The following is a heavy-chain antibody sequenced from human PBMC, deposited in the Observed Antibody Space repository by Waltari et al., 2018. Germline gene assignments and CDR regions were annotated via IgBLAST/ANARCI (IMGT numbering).Heavy chain of an antibody. CDR3: ARTGARWLQFAAFDI. D-gene: IGHD5-12*01. CDR2: INQDGSEE. J-gene: IGHJ3*02. V-gene: IGHV3-7*01. Sequence: EGLLVESGGGLVQTGGSLSLSCAACRFTFSHARMDWVRQAPGKGLEWVANINQDGSEEYYVDSVKGRFTISRDNAKNSLYLEMKTLRAEDTAIYYCARTGARWLQFAAFDIWGQGTMVTVSS. CDR1: RFTFSHAR.